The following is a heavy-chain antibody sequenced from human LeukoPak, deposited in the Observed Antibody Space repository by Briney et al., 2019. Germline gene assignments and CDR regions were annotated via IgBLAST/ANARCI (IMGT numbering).Heavy chain of an antibody. J-gene: IGHJ4*02. CDR2: IIPIFGTA. CDR3: ARVSYYYDSSGYYKFDY. V-gene: IGHV1-69*13. CDR1: GGTFISYA. Sequence: SVKVSCKASGGTFISYAISWVRQAPGQGLEWMGGIIPIFGTANYAQKFQGRVTITADESTSTAYMELSSLRSEDTAVYYCARVSYYYDSSGYYKFDYWGQGTLVTVSS. D-gene: IGHD3-22*01.